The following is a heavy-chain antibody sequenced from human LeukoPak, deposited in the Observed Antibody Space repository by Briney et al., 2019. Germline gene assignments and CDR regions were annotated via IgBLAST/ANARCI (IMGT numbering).Heavy chain of an antibody. CDR3: ARVRGDGYNTPDDY. V-gene: IGHV4-39*01. J-gene: IGHJ4*02. Sequence: SETLSLTCTVSGGSISSSSYYWGWIRQPPGQGLEWIGSIYYSGSTYYNPSLKSRLTISVDTSKNQFSLKLSSVTAADTAVYYCARVRGDGYNTPDDYWGQGTLVTVS. CDR2: IYYSGST. CDR1: GGSISSSSYY. D-gene: IGHD5-24*01.